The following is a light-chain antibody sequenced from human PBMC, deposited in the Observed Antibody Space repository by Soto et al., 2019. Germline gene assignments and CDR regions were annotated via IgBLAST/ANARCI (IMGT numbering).Light chain of an antibody. CDR3: QQYDSSPWT. J-gene: IGKJ1*01. Sequence: EIVFTQSPGTLSLSPGERATLTCRASQSVSSSYLAWYQQKPGPAPRLLIYGASSRATGIPDRFSGSGYGTDFTLTISRLEPEDFAVYYCQQYDSSPWTFGQGTKVEIK. V-gene: IGKV3-20*01. CDR2: GAS. CDR1: QSVSSSY.